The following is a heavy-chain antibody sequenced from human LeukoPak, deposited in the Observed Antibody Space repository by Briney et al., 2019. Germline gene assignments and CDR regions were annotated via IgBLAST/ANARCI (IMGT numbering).Heavy chain of an antibody. CDR2: FYSSGST. CDR1: GGSFSGYY. J-gene: IGHJ2*01. V-gene: IGHV4-59*10. Sequence: KSSETLSLTCAVYGGSFSGYYWSWIRQPAGKGLEFIGHFYSSGSTNYNPSLKSRVSISVDTSKNQFSLEVTSVTAADTAVYYCARRAWYFDLWGRGTLVTVSS. CDR3: ARRAWYFDL.